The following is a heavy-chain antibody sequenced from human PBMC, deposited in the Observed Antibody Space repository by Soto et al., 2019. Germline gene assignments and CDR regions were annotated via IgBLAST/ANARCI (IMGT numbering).Heavy chain of an antibody. D-gene: IGHD6-19*01. J-gene: IGHJ6*02. V-gene: IGHV3-7*03. CDR2: IKQDGSEK. CDR3: ASGIGSSGEDYYYGMDV. Sequence: GGSLRLSCAASGFTFSSYWMSWVRQAPGKGLEWVANIKQDGSEKYYVDSVKGRFTISRDNAKNSLYLQMTSLRAEDTAVYYWASGIGSSGEDYYYGMDVWGQGTTVTVS. CDR1: GFTFSSYW.